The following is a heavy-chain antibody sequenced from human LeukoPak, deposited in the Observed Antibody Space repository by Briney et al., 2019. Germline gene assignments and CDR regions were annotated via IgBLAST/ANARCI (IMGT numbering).Heavy chain of an antibody. CDR2: IIPILGIA. J-gene: IGHJ4*02. CDR1: GGTFSSYA. CDR3: ARGEGELMPIY. D-gene: IGHD3-16*01. Sequence: SVKVSCKASGGTFSSYAISWVRQAPGQGLEWMGRIIPILGIANYAQKFQGRVTITADKSTSTAYMELSSLRSEDTAVYYCARGEGELMPIYWGQGTQVTVFS. V-gene: IGHV1-69*04.